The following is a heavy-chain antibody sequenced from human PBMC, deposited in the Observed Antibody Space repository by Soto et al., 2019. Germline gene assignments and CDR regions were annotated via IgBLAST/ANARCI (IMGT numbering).Heavy chain of an antibody. D-gene: IGHD3-10*01. V-gene: IGHV1-69*13. Sequence: EASVKVSCKASGGTFSSYAISWVRQAPGQGLEWMGGIIPIFGTANYAQKFQGRVTITADESTSTAYMELSSLRSEDTAVYYCARGSSMVRGVICWFVPWGQGTLVTVSS. CDR1: GGTFSSYA. CDR3: ARGSSMVRGVICWFVP. CDR2: IIPIFGTA. J-gene: IGHJ5*02.